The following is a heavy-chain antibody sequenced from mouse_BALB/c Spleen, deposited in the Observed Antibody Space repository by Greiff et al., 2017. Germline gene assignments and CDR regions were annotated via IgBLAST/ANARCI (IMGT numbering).Heavy chain of an antibody. D-gene: IGHD2-1*01. CDR2: ISSGSSTI. CDR1: GFTFSSFG. V-gene: IGHV5-17*02. J-gene: IGHJ3*01. Sequence: EVKLMESGGGLVQPGGSRKLSCAASGFTFSSFGMHWVRQAPEKGLEWVAYISSGSSTIYYADTVKGRFTISRDNPKNTLFLQMTSLRSEDTAMYYCASGNFAYWGQGTLVTVSA. CDR3: ASGNFAY.